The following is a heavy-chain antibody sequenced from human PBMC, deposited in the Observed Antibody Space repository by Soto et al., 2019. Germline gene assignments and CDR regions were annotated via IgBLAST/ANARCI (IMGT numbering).Heavy chain of an antibody. D-gene: IGHD4-17*01. CDR2: IIPIFGTA. CDR1: GGTFSSYA. Sequence: SSVKVSCKASGGTFSSYAISWVRQAPGQGLEWMGGIIPIFGTANYAQKFQGRGTITADKSTSTAYMELSSLRSEDTAVYYCADFVTTVVTPSYYYYGMDVWGQGTTVTV. J-gene: IGHJ6*02. V-gene: IGHV1-69*06. CDR3: ADFVTTVVTPSYYYYGMDV.